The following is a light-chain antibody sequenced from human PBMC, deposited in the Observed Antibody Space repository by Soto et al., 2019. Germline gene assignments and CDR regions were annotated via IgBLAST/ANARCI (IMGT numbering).Light chain of an antibody. CDR2: GAS. J-gene: IGKJ4*01. V-gene: IGKV3-20*01. Sequence: EIVLTQSPGTLSLSPGERATLSCRASQSVSSSFLAWYQQKPGQAPRLLIYGASSRATGIPDRFSGRGSVTDYTLTIIRLQPDDVAVYYCQQYGSSHLTFGGGTKVEIK. CDR3: QQYGSSHLT. CDR1: QSVSSSF.